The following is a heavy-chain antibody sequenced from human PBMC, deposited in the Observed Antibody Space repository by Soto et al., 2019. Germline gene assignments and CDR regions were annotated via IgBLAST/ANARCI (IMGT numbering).Heavy chain of an antibody. CDR1: GFTFGDYA. CDR3: TRDTIRAPAIFDY. CDR2: IRSKANGGTT. J-gene: IGHJ4*02. Sequence: GGSLRLSCTASGFTFGDYAMSWFRQAPGKGLEWVGFIRSKANGGTTEYAASVKGRFTISRDDYKSIAYLQMNSLKTEDTAVYYCTRDTIRAPAIFDYWGQGTLVTVSS. V-gene: IGHV3-49*03. D-gene: IGHD3-3*01.